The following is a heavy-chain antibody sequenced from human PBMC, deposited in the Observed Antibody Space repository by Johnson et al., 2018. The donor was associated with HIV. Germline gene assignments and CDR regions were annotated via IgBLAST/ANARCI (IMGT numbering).Heavy chain of an antibody. CDR3: ARRLGAMTLDDAFDI. J-gene: IGHJ3*02. CDR2: INSDGSST. D-gene: IGHD3-16*01. V-gene: IGHV3-74*01. CDR1: GFTFSSYW. Sequence: VQLVESGGGLVQPGGSLRLSCAASGFTFSSYWMHWVRQAPGKGLVWVSRINSDGSSTSYADSVKGRFTISRDNAKNTLYLRMNSLRAEDTAVYYCARRLGAMTLDDAFDIWGQGTMVTVSS.